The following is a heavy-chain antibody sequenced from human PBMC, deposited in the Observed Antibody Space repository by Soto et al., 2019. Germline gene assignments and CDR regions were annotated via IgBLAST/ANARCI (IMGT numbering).Heavy chain of an antibody. D-gene: IGHD3-9*01. V-gene: IGHV3-11*01. Sequence: PGGSLRLSCAASGLTFSDYYMSWIRQAPGKGLEWVSYISSSGSTIYYADSVKGRFTISRDNAKNSLYLQMNSLRAEDTAVYYCARVSYDILTGYYADYWGQGTLVTVSS. CDR1: GLTFSDYY. CDR3: ARVSYDILTGYYADY. J-gene: IGHJ4*02. CDR2: ISSSGSTI.